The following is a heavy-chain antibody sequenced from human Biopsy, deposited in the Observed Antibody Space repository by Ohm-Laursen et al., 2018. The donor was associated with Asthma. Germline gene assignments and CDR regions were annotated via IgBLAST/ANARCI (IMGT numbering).Heavy chain of an antibody. J-gene: IGHJ6*02. CDR1: GFAFSQHG. Sequence: SLRLSCAASGFAFSQHGMHWVRQAPGQGLEWVAVISYDGRTTYYAGSVEGRLTISRDNAKNTLSLQMNSLSAADTAVYYCARAYSSGWTRGMDVWGQGTTVIVSS. CDR3: ARAYSSGWTRGMDV. D-gene: IGHD6-19*01. CDR2: ISYDGRTT. V-gene: IGHV3-30*03.